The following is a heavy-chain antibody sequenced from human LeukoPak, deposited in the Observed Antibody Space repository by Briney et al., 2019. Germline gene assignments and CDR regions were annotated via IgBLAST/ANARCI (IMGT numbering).Heavy chain of an antibody. CDR3: ARSRGQGYCSSTSCYAGLMDY. D-gene: IGHD2-2*01. V-gene: IGHV3-30*04. CDR2: ISYDGSNK. CDR1: GFTFSSYA. J-gene: IGHJ4*02. Sequence: GGSLRLTCAASGFTFSSYAMHWVRQAPGKGLEWVAVISYDGSNKYNADSVKGRFTISRDNSKNTLYLQMNSLRAEDTAVYYCARSRGQGYCSSTSCYAGLMDYWGQGTLVTVSS.